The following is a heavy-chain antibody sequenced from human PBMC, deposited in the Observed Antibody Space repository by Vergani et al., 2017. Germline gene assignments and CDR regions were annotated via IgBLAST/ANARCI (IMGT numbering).Heavy chain of an antibody. V-gene: IGHV4-30-2*01. D-gene: IGHD3-16*02. CDR3: ARASXRALVGYYYYMDV. Sequence: QLQLQESGSGLVKPSQTLFLTCAVSGDSITNGGFSWNWIRQPPGKGPEWIGYIFPSGNSDYNPSLKNRVSISLDKSKNQFSLWVNSVTAADTAVYFCARASXRALVGYYYYMDVWGKGNTVVVSS. J-gene: IGHJ6*03. CDR2: IFPSGNS. CDR1: GDSITNGGFS.